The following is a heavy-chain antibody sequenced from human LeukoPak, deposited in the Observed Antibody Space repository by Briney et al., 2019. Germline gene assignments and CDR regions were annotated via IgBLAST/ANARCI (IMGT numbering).Heavy chain of an antibody. CDR2: ISSSSSYI. D-gene: IGHD2-2*01. CDR1: GFTFSSYA. J-gene: IGHJ4*02. CDR3: ARDGDIVVVRPIDY. V-gene: IGHV3-21*01. Sequence: PGGSLRLSCAASGFTFSSYAMSWVRQAPGKGLEWVSSISSSSSYIYYADSVKGRFTISRDNAKNSLYLQMNSLRAEDTAVYYCARDGDIVVVRPIDYWGQGTLVTVSS.